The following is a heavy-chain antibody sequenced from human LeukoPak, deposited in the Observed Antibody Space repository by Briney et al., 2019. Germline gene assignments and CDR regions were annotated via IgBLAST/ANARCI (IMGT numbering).Heavy chain of an antibody. CDR2: INPNSGGT. D-gene: IGHD2-2*01. CDR3: ASCSSTSCYHYWYFDL. CDR1: GYTFTGYY. J-gene: IGHJ2*01. V-gene: IGHV1-2*02. Sequence: ASVKVSCKASGYTFTGYYMHWVRQAPGQGLEWMGWINPNSGGTNYAQKFQGRVTMTRDTSISTAYMELSRLRSDDTAVYYCASCSSTSCYHYWYFDLGGRGTLFT.